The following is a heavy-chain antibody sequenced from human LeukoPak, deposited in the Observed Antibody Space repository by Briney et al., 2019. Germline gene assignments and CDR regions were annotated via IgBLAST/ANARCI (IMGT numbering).Heavy chain of an antibody. CDR2: INPNSGGT. CDR1: GYTFTSYY. V-gene: IGHV1-2*02. J-gene: IGHJ4*02. D-gene: IGHD1-26*01. CDR3: ASDLWGVGPSLVGYYFDH. Sequence: GASVKVSCKASGYTFTSYYMHWLRQAPGQGLEWMGWINPNSGGTNYAQNFQGRVTMTRDTSISTAYMELSRLRSDDTAVHYCASDLWGVGPSLVGYYFDHWGQGTLVTVSS.